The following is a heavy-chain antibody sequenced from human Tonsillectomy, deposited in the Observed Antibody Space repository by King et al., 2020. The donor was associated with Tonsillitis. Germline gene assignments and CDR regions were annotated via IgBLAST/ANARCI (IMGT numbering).Heavy chain of an antibody. Sequence: QLVQSGSELKKPGASVKVSCKASGYTFTSYAMNWVRQAPGQGLEWMGWINTNTGNPTYAQGFTGRFVFSLDTSVSTAYLQISSLKAEDTAVYYCARDVVGTYYYGTGIYLGAFDIWGQGTMVTVSS. CDR1: GYTFTSYA. CDR3: ARDVVGTYYYGTGIYLGAFDI. J-gene: IGHJ3*02. CDR2: INTNTGNP. D-gene: IGHD3-10*01. V-gene: IGHV7-4-1*02.